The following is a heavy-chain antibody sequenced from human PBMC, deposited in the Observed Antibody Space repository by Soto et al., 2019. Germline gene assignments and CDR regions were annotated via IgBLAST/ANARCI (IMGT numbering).Heavy chain of an antibody. CDR2: IYYSGST. J-gene: IGHJ4*02. CDR3: ARALGGLRLGELSMFDY. D-gene: IGHD3-16*02. Sequence: QVQLQESGPGLVKPSQTLSLTCTVSGGSISSGDHYWSWIHQPPGKGLEWIGYIYYSGSTYYNPSLKSRVTISVDTSKNQFSPKLSSVTAADTAVYYCARALGGLRLGELSMFDYWGQGTLVTVSS. V-gene: IGHV4-30-4*01. CDR1: GGSISSGDHY.